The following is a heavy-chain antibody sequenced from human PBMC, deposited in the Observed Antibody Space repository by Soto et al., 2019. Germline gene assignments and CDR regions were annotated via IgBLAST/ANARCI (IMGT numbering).Heavy chain of an antibody. J-gene: IGHJ6*03. V-gene: IGHV1-58*02. D-gene: IGHD4-17*01. Sequence: QMQLVQSGPEVKKPGTSVKVSCKASGFTFTSSAMQWVRQARGQRLEWIGWIVVGSGNTNYAQKFQERVTITRDMSTSTAYMELSSLRSEDTAVYYCAADGSTRPYDYGDRFYYYYYMDVWGKGTTVTVSS. CDR1: GFTFTSSA. CDR2: IVVGSGNT. CDR3: AADGSTRPYDYGDRFYYYYYMDV.